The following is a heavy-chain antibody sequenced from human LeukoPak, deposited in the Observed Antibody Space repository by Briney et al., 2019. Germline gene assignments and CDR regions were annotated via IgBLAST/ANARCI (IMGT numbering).Heavy chain of an antibody. Sequence: AGGSLRLSCAASGFTFNDYTMTWVRQAPGKGLEWVSSISTRSNYIYYADSVKGRFTVSRDNTKNSLYLQMNSLRAEDTAVYYCARDSSWFDYWGQGTLVTVSS. CDR3: ARDSSWFDY. CDR1: GFTFNDYT. CDR2: ISTRSNYI. J-gene: IGHJ4*02. D-gene: IGHD6-13*01. V-gene: IGHV3-21*01.